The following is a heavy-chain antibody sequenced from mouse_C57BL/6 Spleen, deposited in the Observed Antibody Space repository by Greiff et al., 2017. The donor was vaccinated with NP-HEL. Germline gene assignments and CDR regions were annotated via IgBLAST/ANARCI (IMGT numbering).Heavy chain of an antibody. CDR3: ASGYYGYDA. Sequence: EVQLQESGPGLVKPSQSLSLPCSVPGYSITSGYYWNWIRQFPGNKLEWMGYISYDGSNNYNPSLKNRISITRDTSKNQFFLKLNSVTTEDTATYYCASGYYGYDAWGQGTTLTVSS. J-gene: IGHJ2*01. CDR2: ISYDGSN. D-gene: IGHD2-2*01. CDR1: GYSITSGYY. V-gene: IGHV3-6*01.